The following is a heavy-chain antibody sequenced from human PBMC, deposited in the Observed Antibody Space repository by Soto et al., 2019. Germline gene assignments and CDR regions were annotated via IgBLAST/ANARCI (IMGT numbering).Heavy chain of an antibody. V-gene: IGHV1-3*01. CDR2: INAGNGNT. J-gene: IGHJ4*02. CDR3: AMIIGVVTALDY. Sequence: ASVKVSCKASGYTFTSYAMHWVRQAPGQRLEWMGWINAGNGNTKYSQKFQGRVTITRDTSASTAYMELSSLRSEDTAVYYCAMIIGVVTALDYWGQGTLVTGSS. D-gene: IGHD2-21*02. CDR1: GYTFTSYA.